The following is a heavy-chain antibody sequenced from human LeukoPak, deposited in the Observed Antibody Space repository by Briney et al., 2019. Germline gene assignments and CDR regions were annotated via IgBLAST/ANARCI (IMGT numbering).Heavy chain of an antibody. Sequence: ASVKVSCKASGYTFTSYGISWVRQAPGQGLEWMGWISGYNGNTNYTQKLQGRVTMTTDTSTSTAYMELRNLRSDDTAVYYCARDSRYYDILTGYQYFDYWGQGTLVTVSS. V-gene: IGHV1-18*01. CDR1: GYTFTSYG. J-gene: IGHJ4*02. D-gene: IGHD3-9*01. CDR2: ISGYNGNT. CDR3: ARDSRYYDILTGYQYFDY.